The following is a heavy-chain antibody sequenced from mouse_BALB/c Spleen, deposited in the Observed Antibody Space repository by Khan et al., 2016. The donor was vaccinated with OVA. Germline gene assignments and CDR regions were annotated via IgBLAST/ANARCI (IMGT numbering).Heavy chain of an antibody. Sequence: EVELVESGPSLVKPSQTLSLTCSVTGDSITSGYWSWIRKFPGNKLEYMGYMIYTGYTDYNPSPKSRIAITRHTSKNQYYMQVNSVTAEDTATYYCARSTYRYAFAYWGQGTLVTVSA. J-gene: IGHJ3*01. CDR1: GDSITSGY. V-gene: IGHV3-8*02. D-gene: IGHD2-14*01. CDR3: ARSTYRYAFAY. CDR2: MIYTGYT.